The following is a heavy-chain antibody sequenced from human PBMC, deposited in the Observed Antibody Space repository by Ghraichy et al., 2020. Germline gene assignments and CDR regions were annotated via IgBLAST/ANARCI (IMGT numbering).Heavy chain of an antibody. CDR3: ASANDYRTAF. CDR1: GVIFSNYW. D-gene: IGHD4-11*01. J-gene: IGHJ4*02. V-gene: IGHV3-7*01. Sequence: GESLNISCAASGVIFSNYWMAWVRQAPGKGLEWVAHINTDGSHKVHMDSVMGRFTISRDNAENSVYLQMNSLRAEDTAMYYCASANDYRTAFWGQGALVTVSS. CDR2: INTDGSHK.